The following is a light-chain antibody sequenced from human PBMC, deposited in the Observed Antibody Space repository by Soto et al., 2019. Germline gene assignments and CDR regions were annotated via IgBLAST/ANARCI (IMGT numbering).Light chain of an antibody. Sequence: EIVLTQSPGTPSLSPGERATLSCRASQSVSSSYLAWYQQKPGQAPRLLIYGASSRATGIPDRFSGSGSGTDFTLTISRLEPEDFAVYYCQQYGSSPTWTFGQGTKVDI. V-gene: IGKV3-20*01. CDR3: QQYGSSPTWT. J-gene: IGKJ1*01. CDR1: QSVSSSY. CDR2: GAS.